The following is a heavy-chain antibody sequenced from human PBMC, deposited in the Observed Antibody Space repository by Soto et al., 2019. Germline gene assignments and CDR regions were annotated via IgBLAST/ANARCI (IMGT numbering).Heavy chain of an antibody. CDR2: IKSKPDGGTT. J-gene: IGHJ4*02. V-gene: IGHV3-15*01. CDR3: VTGQYCDY. Sequence: WRSLRLSCIGSGFTFSNAWINWFRRAPGKGLEWVGRIKSKPDGGTTDYAAPVKGRFTISRDDSKNTVYLQMNSLKTEDTALYYCVTGQYCDYWGQGTLVTVSS. CDR1: GFTFSNAW.